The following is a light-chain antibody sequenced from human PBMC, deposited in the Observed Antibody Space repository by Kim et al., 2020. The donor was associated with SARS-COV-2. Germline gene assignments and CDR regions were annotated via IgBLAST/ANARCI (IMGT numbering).Light chain of an antibody. CDR3: QQYGSSPLT. CDR2: GAS. CDR1: QSFSSSY. J-gene: IGKJ4*01. Sequence: SPGERATLSCRASQSFSSSYLAWYQQKPGQPPRLLIYGASSRATGIPDRFSGSGSGTDFTLTISRLEPEDFAVYYCQQYGSSPLTFGGGTKVDIK. V-gene: IGKV3-20*01.